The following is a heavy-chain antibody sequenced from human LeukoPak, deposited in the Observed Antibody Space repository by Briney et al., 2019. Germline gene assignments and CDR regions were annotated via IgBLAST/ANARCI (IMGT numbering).Heavy chain of an antibody. CDR3: ARHVLAVAGDYYYYYMDV. J-gene: IGHJ6*03. CDR1: GYSFTTYW. D-gene: IGHD6-19*01. CDR2: IYPGDSDT. Sequence: GESLKISCKGSGYSFTTYWIGWVRQMPGKGLEWMGIIYPGDSDTRYSPSFQGQVTISADKSISTAYLQWSSLKASDTAMYYCARHVLAVAGDYYYYYMDVWGKGTTVTVSS. V-gene: IGHV5-51*01.